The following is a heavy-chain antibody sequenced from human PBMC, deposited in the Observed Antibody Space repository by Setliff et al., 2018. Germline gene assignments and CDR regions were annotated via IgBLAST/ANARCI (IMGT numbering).Heavy chain of an antibody. V-gene: IGHV4-34*01. CDR3: ARGVAVAGTNTFDY. D-gene: IGHD6-19*01. CDR2: IIHSGST. CDR1: GGSFSGYY. Sequence: PSETLSLTCAVYGGSFSGYYWSWIRQPPGKRLEWIGEIIHSGSTNYNPSLKSRVTISMDTSKKQFSLKLSSVTAADTAVYYCARGVAVAGTNTFDYWGQGTLVTVSS. J-gene: IGHJ4*02.